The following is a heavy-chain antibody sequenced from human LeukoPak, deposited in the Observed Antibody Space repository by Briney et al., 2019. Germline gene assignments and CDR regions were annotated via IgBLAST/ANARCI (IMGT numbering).Heavy chain of an antibody. CDR2: IWYDGSNK. Sequence: PGGSLRLSCAASGSTFSRHGMHWVRQGPGKGLEWVAAIWYDGSNKYYGDSVKGRFTISRDNAKNSLYLQMNSLRAEDTAVYYCARDRGKMTTVTTGRNDWGQGTLVTASS. J-gene: IGHJ4*02. CDR3: ARDRGKMTTVTTGRND. CDR1: GSTFSRHG. D-gene: IGHD4-17*01. V-gene: IGHV3-33*01.